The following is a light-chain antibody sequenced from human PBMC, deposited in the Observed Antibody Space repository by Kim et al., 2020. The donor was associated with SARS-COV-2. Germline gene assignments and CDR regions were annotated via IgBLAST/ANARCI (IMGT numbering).Light chain of an antibody. CDR1: SGYSKYK. V-gene: IGLV9-49*01. Sequence: CTLSSGYSKYKVDWYQQRPGKGPRFVMRVGTGGIVGSKGDGIPDRFSVLGSGLNRYLTIKNIQEEDESDYHCGADHGSGSNFVYVFGTGTKVTVL. J-gene: IGLJ1*01. CDR2: VGTGGIVG. CDR3: GADHGSGSNFVYV.